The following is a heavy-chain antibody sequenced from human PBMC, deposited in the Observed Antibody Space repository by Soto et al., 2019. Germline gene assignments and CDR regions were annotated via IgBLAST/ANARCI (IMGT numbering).Heavy chain of an antibody. J-gene: IGHJ4*02. V-gene: IGHV4-61*01. CDR3: ASYYYDSSGYYSTEDYFDY. Sequence: SETLSLTCTVSGGSVSSGSYYWCWIRQPPGKGLEWIGYIYYSGSTNYNPSLKSRVTISVDTSKNQFSLNLSSVTAADTDVYYCASYYYDSSGYYSTEDYFDYWGQGXLVTVSS. D-gene: IGHD3-22*01. CDR2: IYYSGST. CDR1: GGSVSSGSYY.